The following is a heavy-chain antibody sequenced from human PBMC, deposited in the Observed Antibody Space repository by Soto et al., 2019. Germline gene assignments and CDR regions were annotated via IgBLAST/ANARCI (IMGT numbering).Heavy chain of an antibody. D-gene: IGHD6-13*01. CDR1: GFTFSSYA. CDR2: ISGSGGST. V-gene: IGHV3-23*01. J-gene: IGHJ1*01. Sequence: GGSLRLSCAASGFTFSSYAMSWVRQAPGKGLEWVSAISGSGGSTYYADSVKGRFTISRDNSKNTLYLQMNSLRDEDTAVYYCAKDQAAGGTISRYFQDWGQGTLVTVSS. CDR3: AKDQAAGGTISRYFQD.